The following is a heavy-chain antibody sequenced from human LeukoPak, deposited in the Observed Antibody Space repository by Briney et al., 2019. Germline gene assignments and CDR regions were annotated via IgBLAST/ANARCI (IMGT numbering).Heavy chain of an antibody. J-gene: IGHJ2*01. D-gene: IGHD3-22*01. Sequence: GESLKISCQGSGYSFTSYWIGWVRQMPGKGLEWMGIIYPGDSDTRYSPSFQGQVTISADKSISTAYLQWSSLKASDTAMYYCAREEYYDSPERYFDLWGRCTLVTVSS. CDR1: GYSFTSYW. CDR3: AREEYYDSPERYFDL. V-gene: IGHV5-51*01. CDR2: IYPGDSDT.